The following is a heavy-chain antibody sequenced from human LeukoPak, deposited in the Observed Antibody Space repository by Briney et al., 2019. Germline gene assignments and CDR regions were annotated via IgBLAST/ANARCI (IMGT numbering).Heavy chain of an antibody. Sequence: GGSLRLSCAAPGFTFSSYAMSWVRKAPGKGLEWVSAISGSGGSTYYADSVKGRFTISRDNSKNTLYLQMNSLRAEDTAVYYCAKDVIVVVPAATFDYWGQGTLVTVSS. CDR1: GFTFSSYA. CDR3: AKDVIVVVPAATFDY. J-gene: IGHJ4*02. D-gene: IGHD2-2*01. V-gene: IGHV3-23*01. CDR2: ISGSGGST.